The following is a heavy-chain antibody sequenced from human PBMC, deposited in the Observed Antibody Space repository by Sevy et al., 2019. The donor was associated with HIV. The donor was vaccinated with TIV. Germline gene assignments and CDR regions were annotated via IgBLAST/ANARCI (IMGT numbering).Heavy chain of an antibody. CDR3: ARDYPHTAMAPGGFYYYYYMDV. CDR1: GDSVSSNSAA. Sequence: KQSQTLSLTCAISGDSVSSNSAAWNWIRQSPSRGLEWLGRTYYRSKWYNDYAVSVKSRITINPDTSKNQFSLQLNSVTPEETAVYYCARDYPHTAMAPGGFYYYYYMDVWGKGTTVTVSS. D-gene: IGHD5-18*01. V-gene: IGHV6-1*01. J-gene: IGHJ6*03. CDR2: TYYRSKWYN.